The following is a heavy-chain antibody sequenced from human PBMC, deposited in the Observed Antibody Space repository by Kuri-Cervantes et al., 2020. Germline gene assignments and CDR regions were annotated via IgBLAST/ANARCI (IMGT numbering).Heavy chain of an antibody. Sequence: GSLRLSCAVYGGSFSGYYWSWIRQPPGKGLEWIGEINHSGSTNYNPSLKSRVTISVDTSKNQFSLKLSSVTAADTAVYYCASSGQLEFWGQGTLVTVSS. J-gene: IGHJ4*02. CDR1: GGSFSGYY. CDR2: INHSGST. CDR3: ASSGQLEF. D-gene: IGHD6-13*01. V-gene: IGHV4-34*01.